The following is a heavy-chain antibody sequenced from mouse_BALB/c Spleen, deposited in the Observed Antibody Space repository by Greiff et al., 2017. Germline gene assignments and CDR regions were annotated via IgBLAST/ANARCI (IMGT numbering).Heavy chain of an antibody. CDR3: ARSAVPGAMDY. D-gene: IGHD3-1*01. V-gene: IGHV1-4*02. CDR1: GYTFTSYT. CDR2: INPSSGYT. Sequence: QVQLKESAAELARPGASVKMSCKASGYTFTSYTMHWVKQRPGQGLEWIGYINPSSGYTEYNQKFKDKTTLTADKSSSTAYMQLSSLTSEDSAVYYCARSAVPGAMDYWGQGTSVTVSS. J-gene: IGHJ4*01.